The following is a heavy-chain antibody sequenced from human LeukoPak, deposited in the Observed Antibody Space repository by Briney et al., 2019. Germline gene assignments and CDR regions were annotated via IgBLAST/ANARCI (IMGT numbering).Heavy chain of an antibody. CDR1: GVSISIAW. CDR2: IKSKGDGETR. D-gene: IGHD3-22*01. CDR3: AAVGEWLSNAFNL. J-gene: IGHJ3*01. V-gene: IGHV3-15*01. Sequence: GGSLRLSCAASGVSISIAWVSWVRQAPGKGLEWVGRIKSKGDGETRDYAAPVKDRFIISRDDSKNMLYLQMNSLKTEDTAIYYCAAVGEWLSNAFNLWGQGTMVTVSA.